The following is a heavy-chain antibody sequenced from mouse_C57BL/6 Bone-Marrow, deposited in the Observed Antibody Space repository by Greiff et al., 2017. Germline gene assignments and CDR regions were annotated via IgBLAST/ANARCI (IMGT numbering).Heavy chain of an antibody. V-gene: IGHV5-9*01. CDR3: ARRYGYDGNYFDY. CDR2: ISGGGGNT. J-gene: IGHJ2*01. CDR1: GFTFSSYT. Sequence: EVKLVESGGGLVKPGGSLKLSCAASGFTFSSYTMSWVRQTPEKRLEWVATISGGGGNTYYPDSVKGRFTISRDNAKNTRYLQMSRLRSEDTAWYYCARRYGYDGNYFDYWGQGTTLTVSS. D-gene: IGHD2-2*01.